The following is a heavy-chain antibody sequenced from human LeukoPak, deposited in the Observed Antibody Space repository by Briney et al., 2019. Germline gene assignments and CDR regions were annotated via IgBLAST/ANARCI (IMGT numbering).Heavy chain of an antibody. Sequence: SETLSLTCVVYGESFSGYSWSWIRQPPGKGLEWIGEINQRRNTNYNPSLKSRVTISIDTSKNQFSLKLSSVTSADTAVYYCARHGWHAWYFDLWGRGTLVTVSS. D-gene: IGHD6-19*01. V-gene: IGHV4-34*01. CDR1: GESFSGYS. CDR2: INQRRNT. CDR3: ARHGWHAWYFDL. J-gene: IGHJ2*01.